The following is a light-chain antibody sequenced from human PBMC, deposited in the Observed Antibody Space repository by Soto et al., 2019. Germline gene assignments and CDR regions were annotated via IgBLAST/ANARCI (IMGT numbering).Light chain of an antibody. J-gene: IGLJ1*01. CDR1: SSDVGGYNY. V-gene: IGLV2-14*01. CDR3: SSDTSSLTPYV. CDR2: EVS. Sequence: QSALTQPASVSGSPGQSITISCTGTSSDVGGYNYVSWYQQHPGKAPKLMIYEVSNRPSGVSNRFSGSKSGNTASLTISGLQAEDEADYYCSSDTSSLTPYVFGTGTKLTVL.